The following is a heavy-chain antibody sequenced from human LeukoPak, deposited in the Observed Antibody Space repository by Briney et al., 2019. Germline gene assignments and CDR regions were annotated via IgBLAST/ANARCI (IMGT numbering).Heavy chain of an antibody. CDR1: GGAISSYY. CDR2: IYTSGST. CDR3: ERGDGIVGANNWFDP. D-gene: IGHD1-26*01. V-gene: IGHV4-4*07. Sequence: ETLSLTCTASGGAISSYYWSWIRQPAGKGREWIGRIYTSGSTNYNPSLKSRVTISVDTSKNQFSLKLSSVTAADTAVYYCERGDGIVGANNWFDPWGQGTLVTVSS. J-gene: IGHJ5*02.